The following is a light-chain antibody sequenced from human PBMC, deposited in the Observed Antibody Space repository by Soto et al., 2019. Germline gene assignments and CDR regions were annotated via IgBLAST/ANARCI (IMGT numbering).Light chain of an antibody. Sequence: DIQMTQSPSTLSGSVGDRVTITCRASQTISSWLAWYQQKPGKAPKLLIYAASTLQSGVPSRFSGSGSGTEFTLTISSLQPEDFATYYCQQLNDYPRTFGQGTRLEIK. CDR1: QTISSW. CDR3: QQLNDYPRT. V-gene: IGKV1-9*01. CDR2: AAS. J-gene: IGKJ5*01.